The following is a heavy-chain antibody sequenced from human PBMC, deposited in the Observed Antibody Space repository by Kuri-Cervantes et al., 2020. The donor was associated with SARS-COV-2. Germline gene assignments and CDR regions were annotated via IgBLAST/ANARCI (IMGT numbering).Heavy chain of an antibody. CDR3: ARGDYGDYGDY. V-gene: IGHV3-30-3*01. J-gene: IGHJ4*02. Sequence: GGSLRLSCAASGFTFSSYEMNWVRQAPGKGLEWVAVISYDGSNKYYADSVKGRFTISRDNSKNTLYLQMNSLRAEDTAVYYCARGDYGDYGDYWGQGTLVTVSS. D-gene: IGHD4-17*01. CDR2: ISYDGSNK. CDR1: GFTFSSYE.